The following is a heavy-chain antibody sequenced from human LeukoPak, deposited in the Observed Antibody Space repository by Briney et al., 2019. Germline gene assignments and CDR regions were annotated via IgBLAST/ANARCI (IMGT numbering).Heavy chain of an antibody. Sequence: GGSLRLSCAASGFTVSNHYMNWVRQAPGKGLEWVSAISGSGGSTYYADSVKGRFTISRDNSKNTLYLQMNSLRAEDTAVYYCAKVDGSSWYGGAFDIWGQGTMVTVSS. CDR1: GFTVSNHY. D-gene: IGHD6-13*01. CDR2: ISGSGGST. V-gene: IGHV3-23*01. CDR3: AKVDGSSWYGGAFDI. J-gene: IGHJ3*02.